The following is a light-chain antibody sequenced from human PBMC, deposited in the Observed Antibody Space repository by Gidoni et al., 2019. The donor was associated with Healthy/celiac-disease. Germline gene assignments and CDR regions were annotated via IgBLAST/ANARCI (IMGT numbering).Light chain of an antibody. CDR1: QIVSSY. V-gene: IGKV3-11*01. J-gene: IGKJ1*01. Sequence: EIVLTQSPATLSLSPGERATLSCRASQIVSSYLAWYQQKPGQDPRLLIYDASNRATGIPARFSGSESGTDFTLTISGLEPEDFAVYYCQQRRTFGQGTKVEIK. CDR2: DAS. CDR3: QQRRT.